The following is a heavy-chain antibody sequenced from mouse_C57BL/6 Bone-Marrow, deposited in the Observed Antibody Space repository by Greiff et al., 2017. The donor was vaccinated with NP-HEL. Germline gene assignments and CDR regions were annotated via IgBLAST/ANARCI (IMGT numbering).Heavy chain of an antibody. CDR2: INPSSGYT. V-gene: IGHV1-4*01. CDR1: GYTFTSYT. CDR3: SRAGFSSWFAY. Sequence: VQLQQSGAELARPGASVKMSCKASGYTFTSYTMHWVKQRPGQGLEWIGYINPSSGYTKYNQKFKDKATLTADKSSSTAYMQLSSLTSEDSAVYFCSRAGFSSWFAYRGQGTLVTGSA. J-gene: IGHJ3*01.